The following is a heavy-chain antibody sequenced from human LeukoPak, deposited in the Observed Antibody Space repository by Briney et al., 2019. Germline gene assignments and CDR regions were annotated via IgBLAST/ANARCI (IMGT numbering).Heavy chain of an antibody. D-gene: IGHD4-11*01. CDR1: GGSFSGYY. CDR2: INHSGST. Sequence: SETLSLTCAVYGGSFSGYYWSWIRQPPGKGREWIGEINHSGSTNYNPSLKSRVTISVDTSKNQFSLKLSSVTAADTAVYYCARVGALIYSNPPVDYWGQGTLVTVSS. CDR3: ARVGALIYSNPPVDY. J-gene: IGHJ4*02. V-gene: IGHV4-34*01.